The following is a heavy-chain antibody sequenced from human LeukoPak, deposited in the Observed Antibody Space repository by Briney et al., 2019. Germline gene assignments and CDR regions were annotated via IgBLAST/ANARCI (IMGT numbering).Heavy chain of an antibody. CDR1: GFTFSSYA. CDR2: ISYDGSNK. Sequence: GGSLRLSCAASGFTFSSYAMHWVRQAPGKGLEWVAVISYDGSNKYYADSVKGRFTISRDNSKNTLYLQMNSLRAEDTAVYYCARQDYGDYGFYYGMDVWAKGPRSPSP. J-gene: IGHJ6*02. V-gene: IGHV3-30*04. CDR3: ARQDYGDYGFYYGMDV. D-gene: IGHD4-17*01.